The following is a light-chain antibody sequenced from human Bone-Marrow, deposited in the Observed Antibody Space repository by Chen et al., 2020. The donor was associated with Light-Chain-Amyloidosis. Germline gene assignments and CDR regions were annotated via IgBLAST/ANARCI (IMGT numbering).Light chain of an antibody. CDR2: GAS. CDR3: QQTYSTPIT. J-gene: IGKJ5*01. CDR1: QSISSY. Sequence: DIQMTQSPSSLAASVGARVTITCRASQSISSYLNWYQQKQGKAPKLLIYGASSLQRGVPSRFTGSGSETDFTLTISSLQSEDFATYYCQQTYSTPITFGQGTRLEIK. V-gene: IGKV1-39*01.